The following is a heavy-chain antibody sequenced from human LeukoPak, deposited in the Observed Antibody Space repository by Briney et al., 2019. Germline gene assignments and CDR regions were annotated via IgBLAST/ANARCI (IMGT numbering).Heavy chain of an antibody. D-gene: IGHD6-13*01. CDR1: GFTFSDYY. V-gene: IGHV3-11*04. CDR3: ARDSSSWYSVDY. CDR2: ISSSGSTI. Sequence: GALSLSCAASGFTFSDYYMSWIRQAPGKGLEWVSYISSSGSTIYYADSVKGRFTISRDNAKNSLYLQMNSLRAEDTAVYYCARDSSSWYSVDYWGQGTLATVSS. J-gene: IGHJ4*02.